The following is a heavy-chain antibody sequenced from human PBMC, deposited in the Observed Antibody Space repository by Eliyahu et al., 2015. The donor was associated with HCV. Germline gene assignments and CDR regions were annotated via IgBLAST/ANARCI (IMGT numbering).Heavy chain of an antibody. Sequence: EVQLLESGGGLVQPGGSLRLSCAASVXPFWHXSMXWXCQXGGRGLEGXSAISGSGGSTYYADSVKGRFTISRDNSKNTLYLQMNSLRAEDTAVYYCAKGGRWLQYDFWGQGTLVTVSS. CDR2: ISGSGGST. J-gene: IGHJ4*02. V-gene: IGHV3-23*01. CDR3: AKGGRWLQYDF. CDR1: VXPFWHXS. D-gene: IGHD5-24*01.